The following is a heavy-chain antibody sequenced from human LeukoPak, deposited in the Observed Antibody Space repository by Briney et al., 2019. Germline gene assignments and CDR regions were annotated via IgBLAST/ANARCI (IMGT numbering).Heavy chain of an antibody. CDR3: ARARWTSTVTTYYLDY. CDR2: INAGNGKT. D-gene: IGHD4-17*01. J-gene: IGHJ4*02. Sequence: ASVKVSCKASGYIFSDYAIQWVRQAPGQGLEWMGWINAGNGKTKYPQKFQGRVTIARETSASTAYMELSGLRSEDTAVYYCARARWTSTVTTYYLDYWGQGTLVTVSS. V-gene: IGHV1-3*01. CDR1: GYIFSDYA.